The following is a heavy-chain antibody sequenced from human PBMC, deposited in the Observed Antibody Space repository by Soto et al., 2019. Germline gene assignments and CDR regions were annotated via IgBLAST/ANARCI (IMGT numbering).Heavy chain of an antibody. J-gene: IGHJ6*02. Sequence: LLVESGGALVQPGRSLRLSCAASGFTFDEYAMYWVRQAPGKGLELVSGISWNSGIRVYADSVKGRFTISRDNAKNSLYLQMSSLRAEDTAFYNCAKDFLWDSSGPLHYGMDVWGQGTTVAVSS. D-gene: IGHD3-22*01. CDR1: GFTFDEYA. CDR3: AKDFLWDSSGPLHYGMDV. CDR2: ISWNSGIR. V-gene: IGHV3-9*01.